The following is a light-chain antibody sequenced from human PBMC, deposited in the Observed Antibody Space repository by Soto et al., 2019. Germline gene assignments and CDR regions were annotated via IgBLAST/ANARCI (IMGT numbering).Light chain of an antibody. CDR1: QSVSSSY. V-gene: IGKV3-20*01. CDR3: QQYGSSPLT. Sequence: EIELSQSPVTLSLSPGERATLSCRACQSVSSSYLAWYQQKPGQAPRLLIYGASSRATGIPDRFSGSGSGTDFTLTISRLEPEDFAVYYCQQYGSSPLTFGGGTKVDIK. CDR2: GAS. J-gene: IGKJ4*01.